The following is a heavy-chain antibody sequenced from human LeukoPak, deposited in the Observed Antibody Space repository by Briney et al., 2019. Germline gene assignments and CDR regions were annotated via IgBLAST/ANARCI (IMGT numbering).Heavy chain of an antibody. J-gene: IGHJ4*02. Sequence: ASVKVSCKASGYTFTSYGISWVRRAPGQGLEWMGWISAYNGNTNYAQKLQGRVTMTTDTSTSTAHMELRSLRSDDTAVYYCAREVLWFGELNCWGQGTVVSVSS. CDR3: AREVLWFGELNC. D-gene: IGHD3-10*01. CDR2: ISAYNGNT. V-gene: IGHV1-18*01. CDR1: GYTFTSYG.